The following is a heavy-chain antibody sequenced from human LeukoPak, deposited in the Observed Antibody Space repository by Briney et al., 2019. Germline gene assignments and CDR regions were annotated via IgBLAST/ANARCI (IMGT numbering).Heavy chain of an antibody. D-gene: IGHD5-12*01. CDR2: IYYSGST. J-gene: IGHJ4*02. CDR3: ARVSGYDWESFYDY. CDR1: GGSISGYY. Sequence: SETLSLTCTVSGGSISGYYWSWIRQPPGKGLEWIGYIYYSGSTNYNPSLKSRVTISVDTSKNQFSLKLSSVTAADTAVYYCARVSGYDWESFYDYWGQGTLVTVSS. V-gene: IGHV4-59*01.